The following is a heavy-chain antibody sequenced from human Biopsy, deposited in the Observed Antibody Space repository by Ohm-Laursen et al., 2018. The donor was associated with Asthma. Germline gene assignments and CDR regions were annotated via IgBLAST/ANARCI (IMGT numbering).Heavy chain of an antibody. V-gene: IGHV3-30-3*01. CDR2: ITFDGSTQ. J-gene: IGHJ4*02. Sequence: SLRLSCAASGCPFGSYNMHWARQAPGKGLEWVAVITFDGSTQHYGDSVKGRFTISRDNSKNMLFLQMNSLRAEDTAVYYCSRDTLGYYFDFCVQGTQVTVSS. D-gene: IGHD6-13*01. CDR1: GCPFGSYN. CDR3: SRDTLGYYFDF.